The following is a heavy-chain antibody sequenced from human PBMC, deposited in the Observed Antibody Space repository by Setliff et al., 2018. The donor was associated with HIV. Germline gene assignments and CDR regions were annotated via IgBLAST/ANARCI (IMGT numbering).Heavy chain of an antibody. D-gene: IGHD5-12*01. CDR1: GYSFTSHS. CDR2: INTGNGNT. J-gene: IGHJ5*01. V-gene: IGHV1-3*04. Sequence: ASVKVSCKASGYSFTSHSLHWVRQAPGQGLEWMGWINTGNGNTKYSQKFQDRVTITRDTSANTGYMELSGLRSEDTAVYYCARDRVPKRGYTYREPDFDSWGQGTLVTVSS. CDR3: ARDRVPKRGYTYREPDFDS.